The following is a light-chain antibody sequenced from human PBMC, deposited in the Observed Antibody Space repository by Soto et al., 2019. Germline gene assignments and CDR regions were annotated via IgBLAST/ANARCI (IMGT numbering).Light chain of an antibody. J-gene: IGKJ1*01. Sequence: EIVMTQSPATLSVSPGERATLSCRASQSVNNNLAWYQQKPGQAPRLLIYGASTRATGIPARFSGSGSGTEFTLTISSLQSEDFAVYYCQQYNKWALWTFDQGTKVEIQ. V-gene: IGKV3-15*01. CDR3: QQYNKWALWT. CDR2: GAS. CDR1: QSVNNN.